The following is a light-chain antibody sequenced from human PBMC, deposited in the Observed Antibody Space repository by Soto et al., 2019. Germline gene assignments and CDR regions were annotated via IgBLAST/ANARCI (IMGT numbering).Light chain of an antibody. CDR2: LGS. CDR3: MQALQTPWT. J-gene: IGKJ1*01. V-gene: IGKV2-28*01. CDR1: QSLRHSNGYNY. Sequence: DIVMTQSPLSLPVTPGEPPSISCRSSQSLRHSNGYNYLDWYLQKPGQSPQLLIYLGSNRASGVPDRFSGSGSGTDFTLKISRVEAEDVGVYYCMQALQTPWTFGQGTKVEIK.